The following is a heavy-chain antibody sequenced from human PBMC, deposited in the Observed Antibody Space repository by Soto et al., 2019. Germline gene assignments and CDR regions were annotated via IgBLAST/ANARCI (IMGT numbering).Heavy chain of an antibody. V-gene: IGHV4-39*01. CDR1: GGSIYRSGYY. CDR3: GKVLVGATGHTDSDS. J-gene: IGHJ4*02. Sequence: LTCTVSGGSIYRSGYYWGWIRQPPGRGLERIGNIDYNGVTYSNPSLKSRVTISRDTSKNQFSLKLTSVTAADTALYYCGKVLVGATGHTDSDSWGPGTLVTVSS. D-gene: IGHD2-15*01. CDR2: IDYNGVT.